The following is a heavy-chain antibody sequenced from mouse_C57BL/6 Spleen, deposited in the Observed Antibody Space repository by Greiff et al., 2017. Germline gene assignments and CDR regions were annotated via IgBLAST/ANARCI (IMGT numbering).Heavy chain of an antibody. CDR1: GFTFSDYY. CDR2: INYDGSST. J-gene: IGHJ4*01. V-gene: IGHV5-16*01. CDR3: AREDYAMDY. Sequence: EVKLVESEGGLVQPGSSMKLSCTASGFTFSDYYMAWVRQVPEKGLEWVANINYDGSSTYYLDSLKSRFIISSDNAKNILYLQMSSLKSEDTATYYCAREDYAMDYWGQGTSVTVSS.